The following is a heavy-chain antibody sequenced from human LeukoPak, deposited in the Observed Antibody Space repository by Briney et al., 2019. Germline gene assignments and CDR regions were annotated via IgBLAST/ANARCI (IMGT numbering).Heavy chain of an antibody. CDR2: IYYSGST. CDR3: ARAVNYYYSFWGGNYYYYYMDV. V-gene: IGHV4-59*01. J-gene: IGHJ6*03. Sequence: KPSETLSLTCTVSGGSINSSYWTWIRQPPGKGLEWIANIYYSGSTNYNPSLKSRVTISVDMSKNQFSLKLNSVTAADTAVYYCARAVNYYYSFWGGNYYYYYMDVGGKGTTVTISS. D-gene: IGHD3-22*01. CDR1: GGSINSSY.